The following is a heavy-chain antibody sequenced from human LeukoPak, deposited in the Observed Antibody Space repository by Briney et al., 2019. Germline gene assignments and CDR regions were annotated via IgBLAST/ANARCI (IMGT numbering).Heavy chain of an antibody. CDR1: GFVFSNYA. CDR3: AKGPRPDLTVAHTVEN. V-gene: IGHV3-23*01. J-gene: IGHJ4*02. CDR2: ISSRGDST. Sequence: GGSLRLSCAASGFVFSNYAMSWVRQVPGRGLEWVSTISSRGDSTYDADSVKGRFTISRDNSKNSLYLQMNSVRAEDTAVYYCAKGPRPDLTVAHTVENWGPGTLVTVSS. D-gene: IGHD4-23*01.